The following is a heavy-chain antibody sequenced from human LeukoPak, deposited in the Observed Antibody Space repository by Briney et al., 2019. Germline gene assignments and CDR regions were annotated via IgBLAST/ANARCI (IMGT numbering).Heavy chain of an antibody. Sequence: GESLKISCKGSGYSFTSYWIGWVRQMPRKGLEWMGIIYPGDSDTRYSPSFQGQVTISADKSISTAYLQWSSLKASDTAMYYCARRYYGSGSYYYFDYWGQGTLVTVSS. V-gene: IGHV5-51*01. CDR2: IYPGDSDT. CDR1: GYSFTSYW. J-gene: IGHJ4*02. D-gene: IGHD3-10*01. CDR3: ARRYYGSGSYYYFDY.